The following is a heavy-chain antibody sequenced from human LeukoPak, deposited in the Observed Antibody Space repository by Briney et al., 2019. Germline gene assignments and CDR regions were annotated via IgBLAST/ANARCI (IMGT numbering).Heavy chain of an antibody. CDR2: MNPNSGNT. J-gene: IGHJ3*02. CDR1: GYTFTSYD. Sequence: ASVKVSCKAFGYTFTSYDINWVRQATGQGLEWMGWMNPNSGNTGYAQNFQGRVTMTRNTSISTAYMELSSLRSEDTAVYYCARPYDTSGRSPNDAFDIWGQGTMDMVSS. V-gene: IGHV1-8*01. CDR3: ARPYDTSGRSPNDAFDI. D-gene: IGHD3-22*01.